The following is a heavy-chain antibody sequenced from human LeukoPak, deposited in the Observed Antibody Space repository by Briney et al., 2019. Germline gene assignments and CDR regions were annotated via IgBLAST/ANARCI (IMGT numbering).Heavy chain of an antibody. CDR1: GGSISDSY. CDR2: ISYSGST. V-gene: IGHV4-59*01. J-gene: IGHJ4*02. CDR3: AKNEGRYDGVGRYITTADY. D-gene: IGHD2-8*01. Sequence: SETLSLTCTVSGGSISDSYWTWIRQPPGTGLEWIGYISYSGSTNYNPSLKSRVTISVDASKNQFSLKLSSVTAADTAVYYCAKNEGRYDGVGRYITTADYWGQGTLVTVSS.